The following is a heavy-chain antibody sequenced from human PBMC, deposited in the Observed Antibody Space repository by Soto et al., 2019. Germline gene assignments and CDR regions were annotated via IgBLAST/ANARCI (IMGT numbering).Heavy chain of an antibody. V-gene: IGHV1-18*01. CDR3: ARFDFYGDYVPPYFDY. D-gene: IGHD4-17*01. CDR2: ISAYNGNT. J-gene: IGHJ4*02. Sequence: QVQLVQSGAEVKKPGASVKVSCKASGYTFTSYGISWVRQAPGQGLEWMGWISAYNGNTNYTQKLQGRVTMTTDTATSTAYMELRSLRSDDTAVYYCARFDFYGDYVPPYFDYWGQGTLVTVSS. CDR1: GYTFTSYG.